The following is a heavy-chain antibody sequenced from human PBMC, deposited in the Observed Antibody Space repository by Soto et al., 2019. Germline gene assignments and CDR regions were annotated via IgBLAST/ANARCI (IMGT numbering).Heavy chain of an antibody. CDR1: GFTFSSYA. CDR2: ISGSGVTT. D-gene: IGHD6-19*01. CDR3: AKTANGWFSAFDI. Sequence: GSLRLSCAASGFTFSSYAMSWVRQAPGKGLEWVSAISGSGVTTYYADSVKGRFTFSRDNSKNTLYLQMNSLRAEDTAVYYCAKTANGWFSAFDIWGQGTMVTVSS. V-gene: IGHV3-23*01. J-gene: IGHJ3*02.